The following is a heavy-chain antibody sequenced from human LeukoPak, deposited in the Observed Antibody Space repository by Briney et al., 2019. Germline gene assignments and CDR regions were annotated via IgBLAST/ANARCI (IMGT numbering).Heavy chain of an antibody. CDR1: GFTVSSNY. CDR3: ARHNQLWFGELLPLYFDY. J-gene: IGHJ4*02. D-gene: IGHD3-10*01. V-gene: IGHV3-7*01. Sequence: GGSLRLSCAASGFTVSSNYMSWVRQAPGKGLEWVANVKQDGSEKYYVDSVKGRFTISRDNAKNSLYLQMNSLRAEDTAVYYCARHNQLWFGELLPLYFDYWGQGTLVTVSS. CDR2: VKQDGSEK.